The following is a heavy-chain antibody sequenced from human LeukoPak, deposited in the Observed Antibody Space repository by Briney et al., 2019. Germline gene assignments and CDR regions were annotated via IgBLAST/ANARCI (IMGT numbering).Heavy chain of an antibody. J-gene: IGHJ4*02. CDR1: GFTFSSYE. CDR2: IRYDGSNK. V-gene: IGHV3-30*02. CDR3: AKPHFDY. Sequence: GGSLRLSCAAPGFTFSSYEMTWVRQALGKGLDWLAFIRYDGSNKYYADSVKGRFTISRDNSKNTLYLQMNSLRAEDTAVYYCAKPHFDYWGQGTLVTVSS.